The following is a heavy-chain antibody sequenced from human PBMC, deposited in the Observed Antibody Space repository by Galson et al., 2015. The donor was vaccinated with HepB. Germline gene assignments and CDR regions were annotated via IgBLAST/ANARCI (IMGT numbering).Heavy chain of an antibody. CDR3: AKGDVWGSAALNYGMDV. D-gene: IGHD3-16*01. CDR1: GFTSSGSA. V-gene: IGHV3-73*01. J-gene: IGHJ6*02. Sequence: SLRLSCAASGFTSSGSAMHWVRQASGRGLEWVGRIGSKANSYATAYAASVNGRFTNPRDNSKNMVFLQMYSLRAEDTAVYYCAKGDVWGSAALNYGMDVWGQGTTVTVSS. CDR2: IGSKANSYAT.